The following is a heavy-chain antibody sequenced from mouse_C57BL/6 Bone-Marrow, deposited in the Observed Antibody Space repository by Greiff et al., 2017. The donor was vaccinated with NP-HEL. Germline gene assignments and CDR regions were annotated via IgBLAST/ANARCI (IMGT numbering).Heavy chain of an antibody. CDR1: GFTFSSYA. J-gene: IGHJ1*03. Sequence: EVKLEESGGGLVKPGGSLKLSCAASGFTFSSYAMSWVRQTPEKRLEWVATISDGGSYTYYPDNVKGRFTISRDNAKNNLYLQMSHLKSEDTAMYYCARDNRYFDVWGTGTTVTVSS. V-gene: IGHV5-4*01. CDR3: ARDNRYFDV. CDR2: ISDGGSYT.